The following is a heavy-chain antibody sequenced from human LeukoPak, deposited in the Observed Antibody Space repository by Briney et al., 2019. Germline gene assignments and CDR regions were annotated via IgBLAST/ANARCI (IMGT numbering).Heavy chain of an antibody. Sequence: SETLSLTCAVYGGSFSGYYWSWIRHPPGKGLEWIGEINHSGSTNYNPSLKSRVTISVDTFKNQFSLKLSSVTAADTAVYYCARLNWWELYFDYWGQGTLVTVSS. CDR1: GGSFSGYY. D-gene: IGHD1-26*01. CDR2: INHSGST. V-gene: IGHV4-34*01. J-gene: IGHJ4*02. CDR3: ARLNWWELYFDY.